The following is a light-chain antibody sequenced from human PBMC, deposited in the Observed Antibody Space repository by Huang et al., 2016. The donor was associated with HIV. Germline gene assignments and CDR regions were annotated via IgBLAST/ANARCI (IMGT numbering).Light chain of an antibody. CDR1: QSVSSD. CDR2: DTS. J-gene: IGKJ1*01. Sequence: EIVLTQSPATLYLSPGERATLSCRASQSVSSDLAWYQQKPGQAPRLLIYDTSSRATGLPARFSGSGSGTDFTLTISRLEPEDFAVYYCQQRSNWPPWTFGQGTKVEIK. CDR3: QQRSNWPPWT. V-gene: IGKV3-11*01.